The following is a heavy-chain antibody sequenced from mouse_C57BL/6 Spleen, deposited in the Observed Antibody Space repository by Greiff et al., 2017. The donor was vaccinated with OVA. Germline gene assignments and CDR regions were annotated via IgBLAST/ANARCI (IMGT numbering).Heavy chain of an antibody. J-gene: IGHJ1*03. Sequence: VQLKESGPGLVKPSQSLSLTCSVTGYSITSGYYWNWIRQFPGNKLEWMGYISYDGSNNYNPSLKNRISITRDTSKNQFFLQLNSVTTEDTATYYCAREDGSSHWYFDVWGTGTTVTVSS. CDR3: AREDGSSHWYFDV. CDR2: ISYDGSN. CDR1: GYSITSGYY. D-gene: IGHD1-1*01. V-gene: IGHV3-6*01.